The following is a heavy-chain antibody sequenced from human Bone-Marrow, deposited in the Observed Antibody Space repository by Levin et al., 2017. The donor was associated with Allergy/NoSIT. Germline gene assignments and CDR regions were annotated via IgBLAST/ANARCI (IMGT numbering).Heavy chain of an antibody. V-gene: IGHV1-8*01. CDR1: GYTFTSYD. CDR2: MNPNSGNT. J-gene: IGHJ5*02. Sequence: GESLKISCKASGYTFTSYDINWVRQATGQGLEWMGWMNPNSGNTGYAQKFQGRVTMTRNTSISTAYMELSSLRSEDTAVYYCARGGSEDSSGWYLLVNWFDPWGQGTLVTVSS. D-gene: IGHD6-19*01. CDR3: ARGGSEDSSGWYLLVNWFDP.